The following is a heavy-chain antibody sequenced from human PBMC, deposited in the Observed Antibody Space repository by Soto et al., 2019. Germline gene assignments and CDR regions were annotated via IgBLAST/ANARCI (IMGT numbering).Heavy chain of an antibody. V-gene: IGHV5-10-1*01. CDR2: SDPSDSYT. Sequence: GESLKISCKVSGYSFTSCWISWVRQMPGKGLEWMGRSDPSDSYTNYSPSFQGHVTISADKSISTAYLQWSSLKASDTAMYYCALHSMGVRLGELSSLSSSMDVWGQGTTVTVSS. CDR1: GYSFTSCW. CDR3: ALHSMGVRLGELSSLSSSMDV. J-gene: IGHJ6*02. D-gene: IGHD3-16*02.